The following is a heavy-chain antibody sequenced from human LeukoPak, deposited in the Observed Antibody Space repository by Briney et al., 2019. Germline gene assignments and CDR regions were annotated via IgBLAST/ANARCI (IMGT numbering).Heavy chain of an antibody. CDR1: GFTFSSYA. CDR2: ISGSGGST. CDR3: AIYTGYGSGSLYYYYYMDV. D-gene: IGHD3-10*01. J-gene: IGHJ6*03. Sequence: GGSLRLSCAASGFTFSSYAMSWVRQAPGKGLEWVSAISGSGGSTYYADSVKGRFTISRDNSKNTLYLQMNSLRAEDTAVYYCAIYTGYGSGSLYYYYYMDVWGKGTTVTVSS. V-gene: IGHV3-23*01.